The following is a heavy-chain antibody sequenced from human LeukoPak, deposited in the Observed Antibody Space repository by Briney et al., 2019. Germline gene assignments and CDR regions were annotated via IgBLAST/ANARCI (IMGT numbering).Heavy chain of an antibody. CDR2: VYRSGST. CDR3: ARDSRGYSSSWYSDY. V-gene: IGHV4-38-2*02. J-gene: IGHJ4*02. CDR1: NYSISSGYY. D-gene: IGHD6-13*01. Sequence: SETLSLTCTVSNYSISSGYYWGWIRQPPGKGLEWIASVYRSGSTYYKSSLKSRVRISVDTSKNQFSLHLTSVTAADTAVYYCARDSRGYSSSWYSDYWGQGTLVTVSS.